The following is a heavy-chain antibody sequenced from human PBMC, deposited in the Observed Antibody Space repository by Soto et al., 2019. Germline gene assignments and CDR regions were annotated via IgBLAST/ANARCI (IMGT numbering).Heavy chain of an antibody. CDR2: ILYSGDT. CDR1: SGSISSNSYL. V-gene: IGHV4-39*01. D-gene: IGHD3-22*01. J-gene: IGHJ6*02. CDR3: ARHGRNTMIAQLRHYAMDV. Sequence: SETLSLTCSVSSGSISSNSYLWGWIRQPPGKGLEWIGAILYSGDTYYSESLKSRVTMSVDTAKNQFSLKLNSVTAADTAVYYCARHGRNTMIAQLRHYAMDVWGQGATVTVSS.